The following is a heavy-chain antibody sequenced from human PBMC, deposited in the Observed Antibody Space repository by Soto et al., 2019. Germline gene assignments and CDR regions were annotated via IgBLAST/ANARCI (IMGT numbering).Heavy chain of an antibody. CDR3: ATAGKFGYCSGGSWAQAY. CDR1: GFTFSSYA. J-gene: IGHJ4*02. CDR2: ISGSGGST. Sequence: PGGSLRLSCAASGFTFSSYAMSWVRQAPGKGLEWVSAISGSGGSTYYADSVKGRFTISRDNSKNTLYLQMNSLRAEDTAVYYCATAGKFGYCSGGSWAQAYWGQGTLVTASS. D-gene: IGHD2-15*01. V-gene: IGHV3-23*01.